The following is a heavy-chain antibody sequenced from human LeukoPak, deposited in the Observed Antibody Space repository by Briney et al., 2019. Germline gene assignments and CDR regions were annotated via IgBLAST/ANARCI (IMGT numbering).Heavy chain of an antibody. V-gene: IGHV4-4*07. Sequence: SETLSLTCTVSGGSISSYYWSWIRQPAGKGLEWIGRIYTSGSTNYNPSLKSRVTISVDTSKNQFSLKLSSVTAADTAVCYCARVVSGYSSGWYSGFDPWGQGTLVTVSS. CDR1: GGSISSYY. D-gene: IGHD6-19*01. J-gene: IGHJ5*02. CDR3: ARVVSGYSSGWYSGFDP. CDR2: IYTSGST.